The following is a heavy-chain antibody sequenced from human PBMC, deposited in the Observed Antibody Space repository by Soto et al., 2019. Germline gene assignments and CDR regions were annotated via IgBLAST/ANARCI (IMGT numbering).Heavy chain of an antibody. CDR1: GFTFSSYA. V-gene: IGHV3-23*01. CDR2: ISGSGGST. J-gene: IGHJ4*02. D-gene: IGHD3-22*01. Sequence: EVQLLESGGGLVQPGGSLRLSCAASGFTFSSYAMSWVRQAPGKGLEWVSAISGSGGSTYYADSVKGGFTISRNNSKNTLYLQMNSLRAEDTAVYYCAKRGYYDSSGYPYYFDYWGQGTLVTVSS. CDR3: AKRGYYDSSGYPYYFDY.